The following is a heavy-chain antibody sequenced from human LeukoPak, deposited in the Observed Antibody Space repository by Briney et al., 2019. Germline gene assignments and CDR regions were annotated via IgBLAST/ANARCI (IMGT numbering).Heavy chain of an antibody. J-gene: IGHJ4*02. CDR1: GFTFSSYA. Sequence: PGGSLRLSCAASGFTFSSYAMTWVRQAPGKGLESVSYISRDGSVTHYVDSVRGRFTISRDNAKNSLYLQMNSLRGEDTAVYYCVRVWNDYSNSDFWGQGTLVTVSA. V-gene: IGHV3-48*01. CDR2: ISRDGSVT. CDR3: VRVWNDYSNSDF. D-gene: IGHD1-1*01.